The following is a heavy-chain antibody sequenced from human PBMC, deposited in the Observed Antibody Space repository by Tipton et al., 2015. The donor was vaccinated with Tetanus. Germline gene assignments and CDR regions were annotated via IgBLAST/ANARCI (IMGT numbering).Heavy chain of an antibody. J-gene: IGHJ5*02. D-gene: IGHD2-21*02. Sequence: TLSLTCTVSGDSMSSFFWSWIRRPPGEGLEWIGYIFYTGSTNYNPSLKSRVTISLDTSRSQFSLKLASVTAADTAVYYCARGTMTAATWGQGTLVTVSS. CDR1: GDSMSSFF. V-gene: IGHV4-59*01. CDR2: IFYTGST. CDR3: ARGTMTAAT.